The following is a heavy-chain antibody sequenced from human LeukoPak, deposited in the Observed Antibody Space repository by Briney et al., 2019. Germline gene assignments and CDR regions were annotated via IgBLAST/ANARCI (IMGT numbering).Heavy chain of an antibody. Sequence: ASVKLSCKASGYTFTGYYMHWVRQAPGQGLEWVGWINPNSGGTNYAQKFQGRVTMTRDTSISTAYMELSRLRSDDTAVYYCARGSGSYFGLVYYFDSWGQGTLVTVSS. CDR2: INPNSGGT. V-gene: IGHV1-2*02. J-gene: IGHJ4*02. D-gene: IGHD1-26*01. CDR3: ARGSGSYFGLVYYFDS. CDR1: GYTFTGYY.